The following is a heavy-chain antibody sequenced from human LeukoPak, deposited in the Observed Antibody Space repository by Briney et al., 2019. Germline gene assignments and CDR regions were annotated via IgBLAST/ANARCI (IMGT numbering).Heavy chain of an antibody. Sequence: ASVKVSCKDSGYTFTSYGISWVRQAPGQGLEWMGWISAYNGNTNYAQKLQGRVTMTTDTSTSTAYMELRSLRSDDTAVYYCARDLGSGPSNWFDPWGQGTLVTVSS. CDR3: ARDLGSGPSNWFDP. CDR2: ISAYNGNT. V-gene: IGHV1-18*01. D-gene: IGHD6-19*01. CDR1: GYTFTSYG. J-gene: IGHJ5*02.